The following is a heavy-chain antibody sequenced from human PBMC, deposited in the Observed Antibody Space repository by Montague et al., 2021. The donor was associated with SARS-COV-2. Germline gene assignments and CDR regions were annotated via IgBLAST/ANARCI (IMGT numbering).Heavy chain of an antibody. J-gene: IGHJ6*03. CDR1: GGSFSTYS. CDR3: ARLGDGVVPSPILGVGPYYSYYYMDV. V-gene: IGHV4-34*01. D-gene: IGHD3-10*01. CDR2: IHHGGST. Sequence: SETLSLTCAVHGGSFSTYSWNWIRRPPGKGLEWIGEIHHGGSTNYNPSLKSRVTISADTSKNQFSLKLTSVAAADTAVYCCARLGDGVVPSPILGVGPYYSYYYMDVWGKGTTVTVSS.